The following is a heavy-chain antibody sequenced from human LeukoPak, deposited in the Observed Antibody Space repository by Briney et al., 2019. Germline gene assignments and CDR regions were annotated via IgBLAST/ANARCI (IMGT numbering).Heavy chain of an antibody. V-gene: IGHV3-7*01. CDR1: GFTFSSYW. CDR2: IKQDGSEK. J-gene: IGHJ6*03. CDR3: ARVLSPGYYGSGSYPFGVYYYYMDV. Sequence: GGSLRLSCAASGFTFSSYWMSWVRQAPGKGLEWVANIKQDGSEKYYVDSVKGRFTISRDDAKNSLYLQMNSLRAEDTAVYYCARVLSPGYYGSGSYPFGVYYYYMDVWGKGTTVTVSS. D-gene: IGHD3-10*01.